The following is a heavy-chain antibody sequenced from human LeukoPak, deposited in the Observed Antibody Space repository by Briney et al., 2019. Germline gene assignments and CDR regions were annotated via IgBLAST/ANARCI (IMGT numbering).Heavy chain of an antibody. CDR2: ISAYNGNT. V-gene: IGHV1-18*01. D-gene: IGHD2-15*01. CDR3: ARVELYCSGGSCYSDY. Sequence: ASVKVSCKASGYTFTSYGISWVRQAPGQGLEWMGWISAYNGNTNYARKLQGRVTMTTDTSTSTAYMELRSLRSDDTAVYYCARVELYCSGGSCYSDYWGQGTLVTVSS. CDR1: GYTFTSYG. J-gene: IGHJ4*02.